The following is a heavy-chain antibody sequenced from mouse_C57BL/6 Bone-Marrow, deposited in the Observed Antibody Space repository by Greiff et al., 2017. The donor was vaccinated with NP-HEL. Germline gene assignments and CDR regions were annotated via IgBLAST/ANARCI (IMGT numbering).Heavy chain of an antibody. CDR2: IWTGGGT. J-gene: IGHJ3*01. CDR1: GFSLTSYA. Sequence: VQLQESGPGLVAPSPSLSITCTVSGFSLTSYAINWVRQPPGKGLEWLGVIWTGGGTTYNSALNSRLSISKDNSKSQVFLKMNSLQTDDTARYYCARSDYDWAYWGKGTLVTVSA. V-gene: IGHV2-9-1*01. CDR3: ARSDYDWAY. D-gene: IGHD2-4*01.